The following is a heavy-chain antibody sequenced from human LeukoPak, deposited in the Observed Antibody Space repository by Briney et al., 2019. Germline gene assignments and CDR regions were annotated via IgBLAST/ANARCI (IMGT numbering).Heavy chain of an antibody. D-gene: IGHD3-16*01. V-gene: IGHV4-59*01. CDR3: ARVADYDYVWGSPTVFDY. CDR1: GGSISSYY. Sequence: SETLSLTCTVSGGSISSYYWSWIRQPPGKGLEWIGYIYYSGSTNYNPSLKSRDTISVDTSKNQFSLKLSSVTAADTAVYYCARVADYDYVWGSPTVFDYWGQGTLVTVSS. CDR2: IYYSGST. J-gene: IGHJ4*02.